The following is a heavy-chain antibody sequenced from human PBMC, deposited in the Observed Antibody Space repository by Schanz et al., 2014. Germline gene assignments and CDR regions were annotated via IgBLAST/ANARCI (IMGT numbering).Heavy chain of an antibody. V-gene: IGHV3-9*01. CDR1: GFVFRTFA. CDR2: ISWNSGSI. J-gene: IGHJ4*02. D-gene: IGHD5-18*01. CDR3: ARGGADSAMAHEY. Sequence: EVQLLESGGTVVQPGGSLRVSCAASGFVFRTFAMYWVRQAPGKGLEWVSSISWNSGSIDYADSVKGRFTISRDNAKNTVYLQMTSLRVEDTAVYYCARGGADSAMAHEYWGRGTLVTVSS.